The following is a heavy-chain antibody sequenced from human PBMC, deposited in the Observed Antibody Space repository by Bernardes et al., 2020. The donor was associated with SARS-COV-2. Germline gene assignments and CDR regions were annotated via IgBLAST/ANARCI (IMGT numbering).Heavy chain of an antibody. CDR2: IWYDGSNK. V-gene: IGHV3-33*08. D-gene: IGHD6-13*01. J-gene: IGHJ6*02. CDR3: ARDSSSWYRGGMDV. Sequence: GGSLRLSCAASGFTFSSYGMHWVRQAPGKGLEWVAVIWYDGSNKYYADSVKGRFTISRDNSKNTLYLQMNSLRAEDTAVYYCARDSSSWYRGGMDVWGQGTTVTVSS. CDR1: GFTFSSYG.